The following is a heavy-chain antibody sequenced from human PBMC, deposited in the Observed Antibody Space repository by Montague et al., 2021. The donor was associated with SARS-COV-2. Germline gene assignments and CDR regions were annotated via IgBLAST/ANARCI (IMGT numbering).Heavy chain of an antibody. CDR2: IWYDGSNS. V-gene: IGHV3-33*01. Sequence: SLRLSCAASGFSFSDYAMHWVRQAPGLALEWVAVIWYDGSNSYYADSVKGRFTISRDNSKNAVYLQMNSPTADDTAIYYCAREKKEVQMDYWGLGTLVTVSS. J-gene: IGHJ4*02. D-gene: IGHD5-24*01. CDR3: AREKKEVQMDY. CDR1: GFSFSDYA.